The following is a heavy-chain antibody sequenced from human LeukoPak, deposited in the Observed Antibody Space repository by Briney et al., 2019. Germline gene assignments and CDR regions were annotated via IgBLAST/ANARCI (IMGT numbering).Heavy chain of an antibody. J-gene: IGHJ4*02. D-gene: IGHD2-21*02. CDR1: GASLYGYY. Sequence: PSETLPLTCTVSGASLYGYYWGWVRQPPGKGLEWIGFITYGGRTSYKPPPKSRVTMSVDRSMNQFSLRLTFMTAADTALYYCARYRDGDRYISLDYWGQGSLVTVSS. V-gene: IGHV4-59*08. CDR3: ARYRDGDRYISLDY. CDR2: ITYGGRT.